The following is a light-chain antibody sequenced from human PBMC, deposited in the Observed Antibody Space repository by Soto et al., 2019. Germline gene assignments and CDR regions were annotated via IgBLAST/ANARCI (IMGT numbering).Light chain of an antibody. CDR1: QSVITN. CDR3: QQYGSSPPIT. V-gene: IGKV3-20*01. J-gene: IGKJ5*01. CDR2: GAS. Sequence: IVMTQSPATLSVSPGERATLSCRASQSVITNLAWYQQKPGQAPRLLIYGASTRATGIPDRFSGSGSGTDYTLTISRLEPEDFAVYYCQQYGSSPPITFGQGTRLEIK.